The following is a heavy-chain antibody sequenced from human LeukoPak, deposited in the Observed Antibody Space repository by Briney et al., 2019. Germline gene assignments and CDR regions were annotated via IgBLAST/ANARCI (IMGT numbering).Heavy chain of an antibody. D-gene: IGHD4-11*01. CDR1: GGSFSGYY. Sequence: SETLSLTCAVYGGSFSGYYWSWIRQPPGKGLEWIGEINHSGSTNYNPSLKSRVTMSVDTSKNQFSLKLRSVTAADTAVYYCARPTTYYYYAMDVWGQGTTVTVSS. CDR3: ARPTTYYYYAMDV. J-gene: IGHJ6*02. CDR2: INHSGST. V-gene: IGHV4-34*01.